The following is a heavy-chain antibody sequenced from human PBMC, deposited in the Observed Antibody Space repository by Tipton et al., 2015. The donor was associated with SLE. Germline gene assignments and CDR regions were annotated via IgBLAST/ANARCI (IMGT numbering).Heavy chain of an antibody. V-gene: IGHV4-38-2*01. CDR3: ARALTGGPFDY. D-gene: IGHD7-27*01. CDR1: GYSISSGYY. CDR2: IYHSGST. Sequence: TLSLTCAVSGYSISSGYYWGWIRQPPGKGLEWIGSIYHSGSTNYNPSLKSRVTISVDTSKNQFSLKLSSVTAADTAVYYCARALTGGPFDYWGQGTLVTVSS. J-gene: IGHJ4*02.